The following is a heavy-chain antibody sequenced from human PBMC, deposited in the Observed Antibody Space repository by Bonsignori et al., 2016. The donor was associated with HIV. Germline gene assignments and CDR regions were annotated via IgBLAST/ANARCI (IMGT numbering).Heavy chain of an antibody. CDR2: ISSSSSYI. Sequence: GESLKISCAASGFTFSSYSMNWVRQAPGKGLEWVSSISSSSSYIYYADSVKGRFTISRDNAKNSLYLQMNSLRAEDTAVYYCARHQYQPYMGRTSYFDYWGQGTLVTVSS. CDR1: GFTFSSYS. CDR3: ARHQYQPYMGRTSYFDY. J-gene: IGHJ4*02. V-gene: IGHV3-21*01. D-gene: IGHD2-2*01.